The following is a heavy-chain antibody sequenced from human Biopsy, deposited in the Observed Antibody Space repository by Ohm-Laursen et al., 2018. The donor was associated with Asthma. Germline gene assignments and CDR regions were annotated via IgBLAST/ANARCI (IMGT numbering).Heavy chain of an antibody. J-gene: IGHJ4*02. Sequence: LRLSCAASRFTYEMHWVRQAPGKGLEWVAVISYDGSSVYYADSVKGRFTISRDNSKNTLSLQMNSLTAEDTAVYYCAREGVAGTHIEDWGQGTLVTVSS. CDR1: RFTYE. CDR2: ISYDGSSV. CDR3: AREGVAGTHIED. D-gene: IGHD6-19*01. V-gene: IGHV3-30-3*01.